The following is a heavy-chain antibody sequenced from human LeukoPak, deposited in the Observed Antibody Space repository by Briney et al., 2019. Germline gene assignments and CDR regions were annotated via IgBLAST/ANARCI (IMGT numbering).Heavy chain of an antibody. CDR2: LSFDGSSE. CDR1: GFAFSTYG. CDR3: AKGSGSSGWNDLLGVVDY. J-gene: IGHJ4*02. D-gene: IGHD6-19*01. V-gene: IGHV3-30*18. Sequence: GGSLRLSCAASGFAFSTYGIHWVRQAPGKGLEWVTVLSFDGSSEYYADSVKGRFTVSRDNSKNTLYLQMNSLRDEDTAVYYRAKGSGSSGWNDLLGVVDYWGQGTLVTVSS.